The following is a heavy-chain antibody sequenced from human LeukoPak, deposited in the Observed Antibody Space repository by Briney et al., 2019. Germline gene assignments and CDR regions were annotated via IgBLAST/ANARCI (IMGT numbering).Heavy chain of an antibody. CDR1: GYTFSDSY. D-gene: IGHD3-10*01. Sequence: ASVKVSCKPSGYTFSDSYIHWVRQAPGVGLQWMGWISTNNGDTNYAEDFQGRVTMTRDTSVRTAYMELTRLTLNDTAVYYCVRSPIGASAYWGRGTLVTVSS. CDR3: VRSPIGASAY. J-gene: IGHJ1*01. CDR2: ISTNNGDT. V-gene: IGHV1-2*02.